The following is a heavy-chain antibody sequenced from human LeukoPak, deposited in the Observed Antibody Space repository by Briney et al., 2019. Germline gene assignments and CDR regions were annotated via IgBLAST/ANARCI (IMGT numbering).Heavy chain of an antibody. CDR1: GGSISSYY. J-gene: IGHJ5*02. CDR2: IYTSGST. Sequence: SETLSLTCTVSGGSISSYYWSWIRRPAGKGLEWIGRIYTSGSTNYNPSLKSRVTMSVDTSKNQFSLKLSSVTAADTAVYYCARGAYYYDSSGPGGWFDPWGQGTLVTVSS. CDR3: ARGAYYYDSSGPGGWFDP. D-gene: IGHD3-22*01. V-gene: IGHV4-4*07.